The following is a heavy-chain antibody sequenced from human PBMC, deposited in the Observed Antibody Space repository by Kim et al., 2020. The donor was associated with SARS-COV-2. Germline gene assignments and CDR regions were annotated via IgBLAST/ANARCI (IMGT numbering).Heavy chain of an antibody. V-gene: IGHV3-13*01. J-gene: IGHJ4*02. Sequence: YPGSVKGRFTISRENAKNSLYLQMNSLRAGDTAVYYCARSKAVYYGSGSYYFDYWGQGTLVTVSS. D-gene: IGHD3-10*01. CDR3: ARSKAVYYGSGSYYFDY.